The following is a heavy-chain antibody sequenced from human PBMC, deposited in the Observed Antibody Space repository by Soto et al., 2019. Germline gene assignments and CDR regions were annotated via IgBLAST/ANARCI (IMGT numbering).Heavy chain of an antibody. J-gene: IGHJ4*02. CDR1: GGSISSGDYY. Sequence: QVQLQESGPGLVKPSQTLSLTCTVSGGSISSGDYYWSWIRQPPEKGLEWIGYIYYSGSTYYNPSRTSRATXSXXXSXXQFTRKLRSVTAADTAVYYCARLTPGYSSGWFIAYWGQATLVTVSS. CDR2: IYYSGST. D-gene: IGHD6-19*01. CDR3: ARLTPGYSSGWFIAY. V-gene: IGHV4-30-4*01.